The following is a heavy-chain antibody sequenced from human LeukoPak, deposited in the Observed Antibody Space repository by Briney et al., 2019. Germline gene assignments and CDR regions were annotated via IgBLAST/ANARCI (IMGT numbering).Heavy chain of an antibody. J-gene: IGHJ6*03. CDR3: ARDTVFTWFGDPTDTYYYYYMDV. CDR1: GFTFSSYS. CDR2: ISSSSSTI. V-gene: IGHV3-48*01. Sequence: GGSLRLSCAASGFTFSSYSMNWVRQAPGKGLEWVSYISSSSSTIYYADSVKGRFTISRDNAKNSLYLQMNSLRAEDTAVYYCARDTVFTWFGDPTDTYYYYYMDVWGKGTTVTVSS. D-gene: IGHD3-10*01.